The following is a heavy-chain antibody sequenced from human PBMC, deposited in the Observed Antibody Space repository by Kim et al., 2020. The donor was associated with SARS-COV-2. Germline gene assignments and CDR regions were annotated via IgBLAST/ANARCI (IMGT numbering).Heavy chain of an antibody. CDR2: IYYSGST. CDR3: ARRDSGYEGY. V-gene: IGHV4-31*03. CDR1: GDSISSGGYY. Sequence: SETLSLTCTVSGDSISSGGYYWSWIRQHPGKGLEWIGYIYYSGSTYYNPSLKSRVTISVDTSKNQFSLKLSSVTAADTAVYYCARRDSGYEGYWGQGTLVTVSS. J-gene: IGHJ4*02. D-gene: IGHD5-12*01.